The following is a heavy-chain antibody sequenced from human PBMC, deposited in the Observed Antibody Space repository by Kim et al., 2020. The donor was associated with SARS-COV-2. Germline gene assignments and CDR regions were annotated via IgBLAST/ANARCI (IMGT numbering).Heavy chain of an antibody. CDR1: GASLSGYY. J-gene: IGHJ4*02. D-gene: IGHD5-12*01. V-gene: IGHV4-59*01. CDR3: ARGSGYDPYFDY. Sequence: SQTLPLTCSASGASLSGYYYNWVRLPPGKGLEWIGYLYSSGRTNYNPSLRGRVTISVDTSKNTFSLRLISVTAADTAIYYCARGSGYDPYFDYWGQGLLVTVSS. CDR2: LYSSGRT.